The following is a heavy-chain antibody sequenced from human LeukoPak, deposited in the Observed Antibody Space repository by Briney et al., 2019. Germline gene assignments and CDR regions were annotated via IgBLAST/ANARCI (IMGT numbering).Heavy chain of an antibody. D-gene: IGHD6-19*01. CDR2: IRYDGSNE. CDR1: GFTFSNYG. J-gene: IGHJ4*02. V-gene: IGHV3-30*02. CDR3: AKVLGLYASGRYFPDY. Sequence: GGSLRLSCAASGFTFSNYGIKWVRQAPGKGLEWVAFIRYDGSNEFYGDFVKGRFTISRDNSKNTLNLQMNSLRPEDTAVYYCAKVLGLYASGRYFPDYWGQGTLVTVSS.